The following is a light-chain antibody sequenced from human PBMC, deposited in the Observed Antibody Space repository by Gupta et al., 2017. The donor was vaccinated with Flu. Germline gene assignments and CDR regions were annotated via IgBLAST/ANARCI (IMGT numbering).Light chain of an antibody. J-gene: IGKJ4*01. V-gene: IGKV3-11*01. CDR3: QQRSDWPLT. CDR1: ESVNNL. Sequence: PAPLFLSPGERATPSCRASESVNNLLAWYQHKPGQAPRLLNYDASNRATGIPARFSGSGSGTDFTLTIASREPEDFAVYYCQQRSDWPLTFGGGTKVEIK. CDR2: DAS.